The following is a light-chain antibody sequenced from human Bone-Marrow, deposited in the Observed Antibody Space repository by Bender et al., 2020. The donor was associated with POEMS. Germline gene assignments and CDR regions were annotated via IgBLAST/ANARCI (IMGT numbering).Light chain of an antibody. CDR1: TSNIGSND. CDR3: VAWDDTLNGWV. Sequence: QSVLTQPPSASGTPRQRVIISCSGSTSNIGSNDVSWYQQLPGTAPKLIIYNSDQRPSGVPDRFSGSMSGTSASLAISGLHSEDEADYYCVAWDDTLNGWVFGGGTKLTVL. J-gene: IGLJ2*01. V-gene: IGLV1-44*01. CDR2: NSD.